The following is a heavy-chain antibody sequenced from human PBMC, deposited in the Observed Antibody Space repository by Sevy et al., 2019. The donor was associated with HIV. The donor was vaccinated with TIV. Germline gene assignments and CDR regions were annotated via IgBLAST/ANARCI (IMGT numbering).Heavy chain of an antibody. CDR3: VKVAGSGTYYSGDFDY. J-gene: IGHJ4*02. V-gene: IGHV3-23*01. D-gene: IGHD3-10*01. CDR1: GFTFSSSA. CDR2: ISGSGSTT. Sequence: GGSLRLSCAASGFTFSSSAMSWVRQAPGKGLEWVSGISGSGSTTYYTNSVKGRFTISSDNSKNTLYLQMNSLRAEDMAVYYCVKVAGSGTYYSGDFDYWGQGTLVTVSS.